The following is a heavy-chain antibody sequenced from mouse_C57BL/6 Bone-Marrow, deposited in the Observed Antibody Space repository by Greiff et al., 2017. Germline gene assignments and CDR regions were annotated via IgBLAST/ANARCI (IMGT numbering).Heavy chain of an antibody. CDR1: GYRFTDYE. CDR2: IDPETGGT. CDR3: TEYGSSFDY. Sequence: QVQLQQSGAELVRPGASVTLSCKASGYRFTDYEMHWVKQTPVHGLEWIGAIDPETGGTAYNQKFKGKAILTADKSSSTAYMELRSLTSEDSAVYYCTEYGSSFDYWGQGTTLTVSS. D-gene: IGHD1-1*01. V-gene: IGHV1-15*01. J-gene: IGHJ2*01.